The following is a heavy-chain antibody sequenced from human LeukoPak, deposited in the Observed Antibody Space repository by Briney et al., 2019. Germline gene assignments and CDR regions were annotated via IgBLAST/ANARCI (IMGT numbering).Heavy chain of an antibody. J-gene: IGHJ4*02. D-gene: IGHD3-10*01. CDR1: GGSISSYY. V-gene: IGHV4-59*01. Sequence: SETLSPTCTVSGGSISSYYWSWIRQPPGKGVEWIGYIYYSGSTNYNPSLKSRVTISVDTSKNQFSLKLSSVTAADTAVYYCARVYGSGEFDYWGQGTLVTVSS. CDR2: IYYSGST. CDR3: ARVYGSGEFDY.